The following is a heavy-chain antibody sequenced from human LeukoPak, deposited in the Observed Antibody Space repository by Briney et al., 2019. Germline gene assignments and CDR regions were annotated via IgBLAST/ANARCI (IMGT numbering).Heavy chain of an antibody. CDR1: GFTFKFYS. Sequence: GGSLRLSCAASGFTFKFYSMNWVRQAPGKGLEWVSYIRTNTTTIYYADSVKGRFTISRDYAKNSLYLQLDSLRVRDTAGYYCARRTYYVFWSGCNYAFDIWGQGTMVTVSS. CDR3: ARRTYYVFWSGCNYAFDI. D-gene: IGHD3-3*01. CDR2: IRTNTTTI. J-gene: IGHJ3*02. V-gene: IGHV3-48*01.